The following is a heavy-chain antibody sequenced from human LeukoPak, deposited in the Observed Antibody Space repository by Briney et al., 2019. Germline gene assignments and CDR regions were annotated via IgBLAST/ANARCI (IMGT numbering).Heavy chain of an antibody. CDR3: ARSKSSSGWYYRFDP. D-gene: IGHD6-19*01. Sequence: SETLSLTCSVSGGSIRDYYWSWIRQPPGKGLEWIGYIYYSGSTNYNPSLKSRVTISVDTSKNQFSLKLSSVTAADTAVYYCARSKSSSGWYYRFDPWGQGTLVTVSS. CDR1: GGSIRDYY. V-gene: IGHV4-59*08. CDR2: IYYSGST. J-gene: IGHJ5*02.